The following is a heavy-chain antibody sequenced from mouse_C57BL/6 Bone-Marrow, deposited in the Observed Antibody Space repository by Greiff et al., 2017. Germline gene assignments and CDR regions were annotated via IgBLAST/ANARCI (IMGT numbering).Heavy chain of an antibody. D-gene: IGHD3-3*01. J-gene: IGHJ3*01. CDR3: ARQQLGWFAS. CDR2: ISSGGSYT. V-gene: IGHV5-6*01. Sequence: EVQRVESGGDLVKPGGSLKLSCAASGFPFSSYGMSWVRQTPDKRLEWVATISSGGSYTYYPDSVKGRFTISRDNAKNTLYLQMSSLKSEDTAMYYCARQQLGWFASRGPATLVTASA. CDR1: GFPFSSYG.